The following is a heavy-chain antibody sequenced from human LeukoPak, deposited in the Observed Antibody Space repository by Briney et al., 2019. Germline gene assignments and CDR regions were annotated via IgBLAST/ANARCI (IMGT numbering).Heavy chain of an antibody. CDR1: GYTFTDYP. CDR2: IGAYNGNT. V-gene: IGHV1-18*01. J-gene: IGHJ5*02. Sequence: GASVKVSCKASGYTFTDYPMAWVRQAPGQGLEWMGWIGAYNGNTNYAQKLQGRVTMTTDTSTSTAYMELRSLRSDDTAVYYCARVRVRGINWFDPWGQGTLVTVSS. D-gene: IGHD3-10*01. CDR3: ARVRVRGINWFDP.